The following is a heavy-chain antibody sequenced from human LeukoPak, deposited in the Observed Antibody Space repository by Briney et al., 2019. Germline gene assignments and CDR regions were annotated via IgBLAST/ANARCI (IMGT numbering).Heavy chain of an antibody. D-gene: IGHD3-22*01. Sequence: SQTLPLTCAVSGDSVSSNSVTWNWIRQSPSRGLEWLGRTYYRSKWYNDYPVSVKSRITINPDTSKNQFSLQLNSVTPEDTAVYFCTRAFSGYHDYWGQGTLVTVSS. J-gene: IGHJ4*02. CDR1: GDSVSSNSVT. CDR3: TRAFSGYHDY. CDR2: TYYRSKWYN. V-gene: IGHV6-1*01.